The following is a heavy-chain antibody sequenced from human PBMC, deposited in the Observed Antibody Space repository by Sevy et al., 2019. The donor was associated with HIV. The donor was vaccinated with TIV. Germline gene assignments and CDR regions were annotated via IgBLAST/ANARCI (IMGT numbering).Heavy chain of an antibody. V-gene: IGHV1-24*01. J-gene: IGHJ3*02. Sequence: ASVKVSCKVSGYTLTKLSMHWVRQAPGKGLEWMGGFDPEDGETIYAQKFQGRVTMTEDTSTDTAYMELCSLRSEDTAVYYCATPKYVGYDYESLDIWGQGTMVTVSS. CDR1: GYTLTKLS. CDR3: ATPKYVGYDYESLDI. D-gene: IGHD5-12*01. CDR2: FDPEDGET.